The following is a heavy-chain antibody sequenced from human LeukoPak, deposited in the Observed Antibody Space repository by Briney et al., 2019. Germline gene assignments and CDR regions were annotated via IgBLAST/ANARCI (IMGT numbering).Heavy chain of an antibody. CDR3: AKDFIRWGGGDLDLGLYYFEY. CDR1: GFTFSSYA. D-gene: IGHD2-21*02. J-gene: IGHJ4*02. Sequence: GGSLRLSCAASGFTFSSYARSWVRQAPGKGLEWVSAISGSGGSTYYADSVKGRFTISRDNSKNTLYLQMNSLRAEDTAVYYCAKDFIRWGGGDLDLGLYYFEYWGQGTLVTVSS. V-gene: IGHV3-23*01. CDR2: ISGSGGST.